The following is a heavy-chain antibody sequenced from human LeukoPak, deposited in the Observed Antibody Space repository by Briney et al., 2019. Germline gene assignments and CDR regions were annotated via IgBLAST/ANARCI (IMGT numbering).Heavy chain of an antibody. CDR1: GGSINNYY. CDR2: IYSSGST. CDR3: ARTPIYYFDNSGYYN. D-gene: IGHD3-22*01. V-gene: IGHV4-4*07. J-gene: IGHJ4*02. Sequence: PSETLSLTCTVSGGSINNYYWSWIRQPAGKGLEWIGLIYSSGSTSYNPSLKSRVTMSVDTSKKQFSLRLSSVTAADTAVYYCARTPIYYFDNSGYYNWGQGTLVTVSS.